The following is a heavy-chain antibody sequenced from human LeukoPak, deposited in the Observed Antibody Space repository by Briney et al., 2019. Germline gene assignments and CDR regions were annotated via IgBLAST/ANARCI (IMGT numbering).Heavy chain of an antibody. CDR2: INHSGST. CDR1: GGSISSYY. Sequence: SETLSLACTVSGGSISSYYWSWIRRPPWKGLEWIGEINHSGSTNYNPSLKSRVTISVDTSKNQFSLKLSSVTAADTAVYYCARDVGRILRFLEWLSDYFDYWGQGTLVTVSP. V-gene: IGHV4-34*01. D-gene: IGHD3-3*01. CDR3: ARDVGRILRFLEWLSDYFDY. J-gene: IGHJ4*02.